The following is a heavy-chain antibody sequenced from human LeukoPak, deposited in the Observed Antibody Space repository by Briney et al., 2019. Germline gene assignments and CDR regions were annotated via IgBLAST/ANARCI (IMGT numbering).Heavy chain of an antibody. D-gene: IGHD5-24*01. J-gene: IGHJ4*02. CDR1: GFTVSRNY. Sequence: GGSLRLSCAASGFTVSRNYMSWVRQAPGKGLEWVSVLYNDGKTYYADSVKGRFTISRDNSKNMVFLQRNSLRAEDTAVYYCASLERWLQFWGQGTLVTVSS. V-gene: IGHV3-53*01. CDR3: ASLERWLQF. CDR2: LYNDGKT.